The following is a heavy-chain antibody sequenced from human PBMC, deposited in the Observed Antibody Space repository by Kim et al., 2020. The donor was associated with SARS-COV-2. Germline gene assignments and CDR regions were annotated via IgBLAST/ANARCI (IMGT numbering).Heavy chain of an antibody. CDR3: ARETIITDASFDH. CDR1: GFTFSSYA. V-gene: IGHV3-23*01. CDR2: ITGSGGDM. D-gene: IGHD1-20*01. J-gene: IGHJ3*01. Sequence: GGSLRLSCAASGFTFSSYALSWVRQAPGKGLEWVSRITGSGGDMHYADSVKGRFTISRDNSKNALNLEMNSLRAEDTAIYYCARETIITDASFDHWGQGT.